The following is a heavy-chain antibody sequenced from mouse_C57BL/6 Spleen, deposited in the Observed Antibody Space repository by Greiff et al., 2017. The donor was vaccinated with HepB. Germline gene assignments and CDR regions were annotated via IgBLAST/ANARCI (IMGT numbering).Heavy chain of an antibody. V-gene: IGHV1-39*01. CDR2: INPNYGTT. J-gene: IGHJ4*01. CDR3: AIPSVTRGYYYAMDY. Sequence: EVQLQQSGPELVKPGASVKISCKASGYSFTDYNMNWVKQSNGKSLEWIGVINPNYGTTSYNQKFKGKATLTVDQSSSTAYMQRNSLTSEDSAVYYWAIPSVTRGYYYAMDYWGQGTSVNVSS. CDR1: GYSFTDYN. D-gene: IGHD2-2*01.